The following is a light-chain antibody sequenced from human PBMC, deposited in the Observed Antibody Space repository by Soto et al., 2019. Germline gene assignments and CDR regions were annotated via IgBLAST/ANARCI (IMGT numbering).Light chain of an antibody. CDR3: CSCARDYPYVL. CDR2: RNN. V-gene: IGLV1-47*01. Sequence: QSVLTQPPSASGTPGQRVTVSCSGSSSNIETNYVYWYQQLPGTAPKLLIFRNNQRPSGVPDRFSGSKSGTSASLAISGLRSEDEADYYCCSCARDYPYVLFGGGTKLTVL. J-gene: IGLJ2*01. CDR1: SSNIETNY.